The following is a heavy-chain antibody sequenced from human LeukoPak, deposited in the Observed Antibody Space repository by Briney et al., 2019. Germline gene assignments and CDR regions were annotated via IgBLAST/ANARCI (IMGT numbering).Heavy chain of an antibody. CDR1: GFTFSSYA. D-gene: IGHD3-16*01. V-gene: IGHV3-30*04. J-gene: IGHJ4*02. Sequence: PGGSLRLSCAASGFTFSSYAMHWVRQAPGKGLEWVAVISYDGSNKYYADSVKGRFTISRDNSKNTLYLQVNSLRAEDTAVYYCARGWGFDYWGQGTLVTVSS. CDR2: ISYDGSNK. CDR3: ARGWGFDY.